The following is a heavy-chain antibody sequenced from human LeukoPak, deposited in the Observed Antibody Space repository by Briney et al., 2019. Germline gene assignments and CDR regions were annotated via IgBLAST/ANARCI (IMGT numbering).Heavy chain of an antibody. CDR2: IPASGGST. CDR3: AKEDYYDSGYYFDY. CDR1: GFTFSSNV. Sequence: GGSLRLSCAASGFTFSSNVMIWVRQAPGKGLEWVSSIPASGGSTYYADSVKGRFTISRDNSKNTLYLQMNSLRAEDTAVYYCAKEDYYDSGYYFDYWGQGTLVTVSS. D-gene: IGHD3-22*01. V-gene: IGHV3-23*01. J-gene: IGHJ4*02.